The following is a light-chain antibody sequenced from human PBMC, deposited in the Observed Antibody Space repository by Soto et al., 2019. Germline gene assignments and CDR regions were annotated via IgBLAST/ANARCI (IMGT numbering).Light chain of an antibody. Sequence: EIVLTQSPATLSLSPGERATLSCRASQSIGLAIAWYQHKPGQAPRLLIHDTSNRATGIPARFSGSGSGTDFTLSISSLEPEDFAVVYCQHSNDWPWTIGRGTKVDIK. CDR3: QHSNDWPWT. V-gene: IGKV3-11*01. CDR2: DTS. CDR1: QSIGLA. J-gene: IGKJ1*01.